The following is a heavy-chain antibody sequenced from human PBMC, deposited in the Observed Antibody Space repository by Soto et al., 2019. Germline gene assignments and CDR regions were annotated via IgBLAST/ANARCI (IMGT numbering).Heavy chain of an antibody. D-gene: IGHD2-2*01. V-gene: IGHV1-69*02. CDR3: ARYPISGITSNWFDP. Sequence: SVKVSCKASGGTFSSYTISWVRQAPGQGLEWMGRIIPILGIANYAQKFQGRVTITADKSTSTAYMELSSLRSEDTAVYYCARYPISGITSNWFDPWGQGTLVTVSS. CDR1: GGTFSSYT. CDR2: IIPILGIA. J-gene: IGHJ5*02.